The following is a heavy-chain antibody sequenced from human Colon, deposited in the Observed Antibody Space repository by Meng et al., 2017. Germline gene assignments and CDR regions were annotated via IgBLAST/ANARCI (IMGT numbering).Heavy chain of an antibody. V-gene: IGHV4-4*02. CDR2: IDLGGAP. D-gene: IGHD6-19*01. Sequence: QRHDPGPRLVDPSETLSPTCADSGGSISGYNWWSWVRQPPGKGLGWIGQIDLGGAPYYNPSLESRVIMSLDKSKNQLSLRLTAVAAADTAVYYCARHGGWHFDYWGQGALVTVSS. CDR3: ARHGGWHFDY. CDR1: GGSISGYNW. J-gene: IGHJ4*02.